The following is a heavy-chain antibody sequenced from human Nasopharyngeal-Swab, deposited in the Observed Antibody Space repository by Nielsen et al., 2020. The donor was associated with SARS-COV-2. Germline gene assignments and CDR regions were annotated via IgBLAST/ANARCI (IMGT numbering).Heavy chain of an antibody. CDR2: INPNSGGT. Sequence: ASVKVSCKASGYTFTGYYMHWVRQPPGQGLEWMGRINPNSGGTNYAQKFQGRVIMTSDTYISTAYKELSRLRSDDTAVYYCARGSAVAGLGMRDAFDIWGQGTMVTVSS. D-gene: IGHD6-19*01. CDR3: ARGSAVAGLGMRDAFDI. CDR1: GYTFTGYY. V-gene: IGHV1-2*06. J-gene: IGHJ3*02.